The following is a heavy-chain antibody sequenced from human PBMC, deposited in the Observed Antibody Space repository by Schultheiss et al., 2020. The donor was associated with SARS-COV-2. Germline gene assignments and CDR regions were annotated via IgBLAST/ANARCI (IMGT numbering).Heavy chain of an antibody. Sequence: SGPTLVKPTPNLTLTCTFSGFSLTTNGVGVGWIRQPPGKALEWLALIYWDDDKRYSSSLKSRLTITKDTSTNQVVLTMTNMDPVDTATYYCAHSGSYDSPSRGAFDFWGQGTMVTFSS. CDR1: GFSLTTNGVG. V-gene: IGHV2-5*02. D-gene: IGHD3-22*01. CDR2: IYWDDDK. CDR3: AHSGSYDSPSRGAFDF. J-gene: IGHJ3*01.